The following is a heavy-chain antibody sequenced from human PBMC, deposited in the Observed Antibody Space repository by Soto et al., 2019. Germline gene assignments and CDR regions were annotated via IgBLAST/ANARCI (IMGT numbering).Heavy chain of an antibody. Sequence: QITLKESGPTLVKPTQTVTLTCTVSGFSLRASGACVGWIRQPPGKALEWLAHIYWDDDKRYSPSMNSRLTLAKDTSKNQVVLTMTTMDPVDTATYYCEHTFQHLRRARYSGHFGHRGQGALVTVSS. V-gene: IGHV2-5*02. J-gene: IGHJ4*02. CDR1: GFSLRASGAC. CDR3: EHTFQHLRRARYSGHFGH. D-gene: IGHD3-10*01. CDR2: IYWDDDK.